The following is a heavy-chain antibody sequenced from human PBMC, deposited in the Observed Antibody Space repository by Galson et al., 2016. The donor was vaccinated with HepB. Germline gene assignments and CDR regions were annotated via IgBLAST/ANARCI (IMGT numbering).Heavy chain of an antibody. Sequence: SLRLSCAVSGFTVSRNYMSWVRQAPGKGLEWVSVIYKDGSRYYADSVKGRFTLSRDNSKNTMFHQMNSLRVEDTAVYFCARGGSYGFGEVSDDAFDIWGQGTRVTVSS. V-gene: IGHV3-53*01. CDR2: IYKDGSR. J-gene: IGHJ3*02. D-gene: IGHD3-10*01. CDR3: ARGGSYGFGEVSDDAFDI. CDR1: GFTVSRNY.